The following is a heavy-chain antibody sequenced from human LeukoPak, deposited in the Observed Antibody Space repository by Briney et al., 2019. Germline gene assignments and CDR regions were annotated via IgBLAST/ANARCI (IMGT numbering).Heavy chain of an antibody. CDR2: INQDGSAK. J-gene: IGHJ5*02. D-gene: IGHD6-13*01. CDR1: GFTLSRFW. CDR3: ARDREYGTSSLFAS. Sequence: GGSLRLSCAASGFTLSRFWMSWVRQAPGKGLEWVVNINQDGSAKYYVDSVEGRFTVSRDNAKNSLCLQMNSLRAEDTAIYYCARDREYGTSSLFASWGQGTLVTVSS. V-gene: IGHV3-7*01.